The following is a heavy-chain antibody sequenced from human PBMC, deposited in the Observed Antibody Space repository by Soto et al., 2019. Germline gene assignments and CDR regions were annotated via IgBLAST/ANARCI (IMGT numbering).Heavy chain of an antibody. Sequence: PGGSLRLSCAASGFTFSSYAMHWVRQAPGKGLEWVAVISYDGSNKYYADSVKGRFTISRDNSKNTLYLQMNSLRAEDTAVYYCARDSYSSSWYHYYYYGMDVWGQGTTVTVSS. CDR2: ISYDGSNK. CDR3: ARDSYSSSWYHYYYYGMDV. D-gene: IGHD6-13*01. V-gene: IGHV3-30-3*01. CDR1: GFTFSSYA. J-gene: IGHJ6*02.